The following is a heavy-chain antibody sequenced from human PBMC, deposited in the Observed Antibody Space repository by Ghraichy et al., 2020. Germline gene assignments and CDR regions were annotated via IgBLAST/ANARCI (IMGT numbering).Heavy chain of an antibody. CDR2: ISAYNGNT. V-gene: IGHV1-18*04. J-gene: IGHJ3*02. D-gene: IGHD3-22*01. CDR1: GYTFTSYG. CDR3: ARDPGSSGSQGPFWLEVGAFDI. Sequence: ASVKVSCKASGYTFTSYGISWVRQAPGQGLEWMGWISAYNGNTNYAQKLQGRVTMTTDTSTSTAYMELRSLRSDDTAVYYCARDPGSSGSQGPFWLEVGAFDIWGQGIMVTVSS.